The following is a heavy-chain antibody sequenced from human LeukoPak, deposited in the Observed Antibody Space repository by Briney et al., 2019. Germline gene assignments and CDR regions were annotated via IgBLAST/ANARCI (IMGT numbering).Heavy chain of an antibody. CDR2: AFSDGRT. CDR1: GFTFSSYA. CDR3: ARGDFDY. J-gene: IGHJ4*02. Sequence: GGSLRLSCAASGFTFSSYAVSWVRQAPGKGLEWVSIAFSDGRTFYADSVKGRFTISRDSSKNTVFLQMNSLRAEDTAVYYCARGDFDYWGQGTLVTVSS. V-gene: IGHV3-53*01.